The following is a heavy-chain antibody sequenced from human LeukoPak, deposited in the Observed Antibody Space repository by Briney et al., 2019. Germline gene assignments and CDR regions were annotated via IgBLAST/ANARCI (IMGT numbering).Heavy chain of an antibody. Sequence: PSETLSLTCAVSRYSIRSPYYWGWIRQPPGKGLEWIGTIYHSENTYDNPSLKGRVTISVDTSKNKFSLKVTSGAAADTAVFYCGPYSSTSGAEKSHCYYVDVWGKGTTVAVSS. CDR3: GPYSSTSGAEKSHCYYVDV. D-gene: IGHD6-13*01. J-gene: IGHJ6*03. CDR2: IYHSENT. V-gene: IGHV4-38-2*01. CDR1: RYSIRSPYY.